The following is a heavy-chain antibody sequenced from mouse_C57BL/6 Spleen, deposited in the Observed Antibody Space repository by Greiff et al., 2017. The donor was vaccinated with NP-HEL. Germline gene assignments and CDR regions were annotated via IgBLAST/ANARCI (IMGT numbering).Heavy chain of an antibody. CDR2: IYPSDSET. J-gene: IGHJ1*03. V-gene: IGHV1-61*01. CDR3: ARRYGSSYKWYFDV. Sequence: VQLQQPGAELVRPGSSVKLSCKASGYTFTSYWMDWVKQRPGQGLEWIGNIYPSDSETHYNQKFKDKATLTVDKSSSTAYMQLSSLTSEDSAVDYCARRYGSSYKWYFDVWGTGTTVTVSS. CDR1: GYTFTSYW. D-gene: IGHD1-1*01.